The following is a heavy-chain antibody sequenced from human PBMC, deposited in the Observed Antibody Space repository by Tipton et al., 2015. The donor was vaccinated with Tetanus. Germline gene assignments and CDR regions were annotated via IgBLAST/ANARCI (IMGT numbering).Heavy chain of an antibody. CDR3: ARDKEGYYYGLDV. J-gene: IGHJ6*02. Sequence: SCKASGYTFPSYGLSWVRQAPGQGLEWMGWISVYNGQTKYAPEFQGRVTLTTDTRTSTAYMEMRNLKSDDTAVYYCARDKEGYYYGLDVWGQGTTISVSS. CDR1: GYTFPSYG. CDR2: ISVYNGQT. V-gene: IGHV1-18*01.